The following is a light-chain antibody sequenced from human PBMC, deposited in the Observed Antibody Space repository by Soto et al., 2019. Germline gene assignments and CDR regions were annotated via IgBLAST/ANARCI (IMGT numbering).Light chain of an antibody. CDR2: EVT. CDR1: ISDVGSYNY. J-gene: IGLJ1*01. CDR3: CSYAGTYTYV. V-gene: IGLV2-11*01. Sequence: QSVLTQPASVSGSPGQSITISCTGTISDVGSYNYVSWYQQHPGNAPKLLVYEVTNRPSGVPDRFSGSKSGKTASLTISGLQADDEADYYCCSYAGTYTYVFGTGTKVTVL.